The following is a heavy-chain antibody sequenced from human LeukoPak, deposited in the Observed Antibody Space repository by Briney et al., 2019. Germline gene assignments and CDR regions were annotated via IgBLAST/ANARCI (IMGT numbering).Heavy chain of an antibody. V-gene: IGHV4-59*08. J-gene: IGHJ6*02. CDR3: ARLPIALLWFGEPPNYYYYGMDV. D-gene: IGHD3-10*01. CDR1: GGSISSYY. CDR2: IYYSGST. Sequence: SETLSLTCTVSGGSISSYYWSWIRQPPGKGLEWIGYIYYSGSTNYNPSLKSRVTISVDTSKNQFSLKLSSVTAADTAVYYCARLPIALLWFGEPPNYYYYGMDVWGQGTTVTVSS.